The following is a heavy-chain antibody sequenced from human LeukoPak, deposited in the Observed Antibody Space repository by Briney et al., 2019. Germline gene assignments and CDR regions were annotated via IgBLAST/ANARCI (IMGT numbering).Heavy chain of an antibody. CDR1: GGSFSGYY. CDR2: INHSGST. J-gene: IGHJ4*02. CDR3: ARGGRMFTIFPYDY. D-gene: IGHD3-3*01. Sequence: PSETLSLTCAVYGGSFSGYYWSWIRQPPGKGLEWIGEINHSGSTNYNPSLKSRVTISVDTSKNQFSLKLSSVTAADTAVYYCARGGRMFTIFPYDYWGQGTLVTVSS. V-gene: IGHV4-34*01.